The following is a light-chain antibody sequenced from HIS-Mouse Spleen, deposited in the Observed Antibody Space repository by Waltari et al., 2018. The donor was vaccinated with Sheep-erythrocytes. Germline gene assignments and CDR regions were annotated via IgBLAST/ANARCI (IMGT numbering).Light chain of an antibody. J-gene: IGLJ2*01. CDR3: NSRDSSGKV. Sequence: SSELTQDPAVSVALGQTVRITCQGDSLRSYYAIWYQQKPGQAPVLVIYGKNNRPSGIPDRFSGSSSGNTASLTINGAQAEDEADYYCNSRDSSGKVFGGGTKLTVL. CDR2: GKN. CDR1: SLRSYY. V-gene: IGLV3-19*01.